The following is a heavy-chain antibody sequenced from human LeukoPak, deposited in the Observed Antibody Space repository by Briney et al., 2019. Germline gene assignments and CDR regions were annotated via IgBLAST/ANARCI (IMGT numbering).Heavy chain of an antibody. CDR2: ISAYNGNT. V-gene: IGHV1-18*01. CDR3: ALYCSGGSCYSDGAS. J-gene: IGHJ5*02. D-gene: IGHD2-15*01. Sequence: ASVKVSCKASGCTFTSYGISWVRQAPGQGLEWMGWISAYNGNTNYAQKLQGRVTMTTDTSTSTAYMELRSLRSDDTAVYYCALYCSGGSCYSDGASWGQGTLVTVSS. CDR1: GCTFTSYG.